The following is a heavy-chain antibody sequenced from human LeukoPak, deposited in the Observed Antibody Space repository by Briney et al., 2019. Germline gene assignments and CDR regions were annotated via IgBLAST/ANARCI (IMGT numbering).Heavy chain of an antibody. CDR1: GYTFTGYY. J-gene: IGHJ3*02. CDR2: INPNSGGT. V-gene: IGHV1-2*02. D-gene: IGHD2-15*01. CDR3: ARGYCSGGSCYNYFDI. Sequence: GASVKVSCKASGYTFTGYYMHWVRQAPGQGLEWMGWINPNSGGTNYAQKFQGRVTMTRDTSISTAYMELSRLRSDDTAVYYCARGYCSGGSCYNYFDIWGQGTMVTVSS.